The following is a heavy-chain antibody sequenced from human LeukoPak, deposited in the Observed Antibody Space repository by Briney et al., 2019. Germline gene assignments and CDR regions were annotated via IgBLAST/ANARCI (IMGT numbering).Heavy chain of an antibody. CDR3: AKDQYCSGGSCYSNYDY. V-gene: IGHV3-23*01. J-gene: IGHJ4*02. Sequence: GGSLRLSCTASGFTFSSYTMSWVRQAPGEGLEWLSAINGRGITYYAGSVKGRFTISRDNSKNTLYLQMNSLRAEDTAVYYCAKDQYCSGGSCYSNYDYWGQGTLVTVSS. D-gene: IGHD2-15*01. CDR2: INGRGIT. CDR1: GFTFSSYT.